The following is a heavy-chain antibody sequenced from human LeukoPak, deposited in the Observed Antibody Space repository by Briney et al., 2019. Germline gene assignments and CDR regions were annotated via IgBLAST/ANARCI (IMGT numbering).Heavy chain of an antibody. Sequence: GASVKVSCKASGYTFTSYGISWVRQAPGQGLEWMGWISAYNGNTNYAPKFQGRVTMTRNTSISTAYMELSSLRSEDTAVYYCARDAGIAVAGTPTGGDYWGQGTLVTVSS. J-gene: IGHJ4*02. CDR1: GYTFTSYG. CDR2: ISAYNGNT. CDR3: ARDAGIAVAGTPTGGDY. V-gene: IGHV1-18*01. D-gene: IGHD6-19*01.